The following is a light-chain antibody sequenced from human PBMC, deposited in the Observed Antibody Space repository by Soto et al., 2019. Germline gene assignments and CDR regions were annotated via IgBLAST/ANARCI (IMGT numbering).Light chain of an antibody. CDR3: SSYTSSSTHVV. CDR1: SSDVGGYNY. V-gene: IGLV2-14*01. J-gene: IGLJ2*01. Sequence: QSVLTQPASVSGSPGQSITISCTGTSSDVGGYNYVSWYQQHPGKAPKIMIYDVSNRPSGVSNRFSGSKSGNTASLTISGLQVEDEADYYCSSYTSSSTHVVFGGGTKLTVL. CDR2: DVS.